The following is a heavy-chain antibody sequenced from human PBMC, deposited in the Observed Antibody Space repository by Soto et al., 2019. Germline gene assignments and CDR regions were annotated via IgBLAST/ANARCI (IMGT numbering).Heavy chain of an antibody. J-gene: IGHJ4*02. CDR1: GFTFSDHY. CDR2: SRDKVHSHTT. V-gene: IGHV3-72*01. D-gene: IGHD5-12*01. Sequence: EVQLAESGGGLVQPGGSLRLSCAASGFTFSDHYMDWVRQAPGKGLEWVGHSRDKVHSHTTEYAASVKGRFTISRGDSENSLYLQMNRLKTEDTAVYYCARGVVATGYFDYWGQGTLVTVSS. CDR3: ARGVVATGYFDY.